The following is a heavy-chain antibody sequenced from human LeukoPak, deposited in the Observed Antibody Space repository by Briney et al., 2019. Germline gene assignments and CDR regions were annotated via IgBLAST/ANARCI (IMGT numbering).Heavy chain of an antibody. D-gene: IGHD1-7*01. CDR1: GGSISSDY. V-gene: IGHV4-59*01. J-gene: IGHJ4*02. Sequence: SETLSLTCTVSGGSISSDYWSWIRQPPGKGLEWIGYIYYRGSTNYNPSLKSRVSISVDTSKNQFSLKLSSVTAADTAVYYCARESVNYYFDYWGQGTLVTVSS. CDR3: ARESVNYYFDY. CDR2: IYYRGST.